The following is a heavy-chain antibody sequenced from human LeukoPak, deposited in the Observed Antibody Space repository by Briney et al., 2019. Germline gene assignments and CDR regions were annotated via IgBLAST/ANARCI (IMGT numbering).Heavy chain of an antibody. CDR2: IWYDGSNN. Sequence: GGSLRLSCAASGFTFSTYGMHWVRQAPGKGLEWVAIIWYDGSNNYYADSVKGRFTISRDNSKNTLYLQVNSLRAEDTAVYYRARGLGKSRYFDYWGQGTLVTVSS. D-gene: IGHD7-27*01. CDR1: GFTFSTYG. J-gene: IGHJ4*02. CDR3: ARGLGKSRYFDY. V-gene: IGHV3-33*01.